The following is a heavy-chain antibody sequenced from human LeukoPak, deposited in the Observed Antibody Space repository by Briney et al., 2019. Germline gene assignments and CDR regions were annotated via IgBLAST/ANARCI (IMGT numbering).Heavy chain of an antibody. CDR1: GFTFSSYA. CDR2: ISGSGGST. J-gene: IGHJ4*02. D-gene: IGHD3-3*01. CDR3: AKGGFWSGPNDYFDY. Sequence: PGGSLRLSCAASGFTFSSYAMSLVRQAPGKGLEWVSAISGSGGSTYYADSVKGRFTISRDNSKNTLYLQMNRLRAEDTAVYYCAKGGFWSGPNDYFDYWGQGTLVTVSS. V-gene: IGHV3-23*01.